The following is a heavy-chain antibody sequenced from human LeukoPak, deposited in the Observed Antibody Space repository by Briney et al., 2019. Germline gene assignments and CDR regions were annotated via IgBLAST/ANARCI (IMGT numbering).Heavy chain of an antibody. CDR1: GFNFSDYN. CDR2: VSKTSTYI. J-gene: IGHJ6*02. CDR3: ARDPGDFGDYGMDV. Sequence: GGSLRLSCAASGFNFSDYNMNWVRQAPGKGLEWVSSVSKTSTYIYYADSVKGRFTVSRDNAKNSLYLQMSSLRAEDTAVYYCARDPGDFGDYGMDVWGQGTTVSVSS. V-gene: IGHV3-21*01. D-gene: IGHD4-17*01.